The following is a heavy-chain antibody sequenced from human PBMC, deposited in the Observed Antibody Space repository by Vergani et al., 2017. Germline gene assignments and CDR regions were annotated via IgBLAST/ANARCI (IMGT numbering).Heavy chain of an antibody. V-gene: IGHV4-39*01. D-gene: IGHD6-19*01. J-gene: IGHJ5*02. CDR3: ARHSTVEWLVKLGWIVP. CDR1: GASIRSSNYY. CDR2: IYYSGST. Sequence: QLQLQESGPGLVKPSATLSLTCSVSGASIRSSNYYWGWIRQPPGKGLEWIASIYYSGSTYYNPSLKSRVTISVDTSKNQFSRKLSSVTAADTAVYFCARHSTVEWLVKLGWIVPWGQGILVTVSS.